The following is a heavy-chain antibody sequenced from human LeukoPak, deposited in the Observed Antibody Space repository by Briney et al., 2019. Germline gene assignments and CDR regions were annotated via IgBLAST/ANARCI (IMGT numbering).Heavy chain of an antibody. CDR3: AKDGLLELRAFDY. CDR1: GFTFSSYA. CDR2: ISYDGSNK. Sequence: GGSLRLSCAASGFTFSSYAMHWVRQAPGKGLEWVAVISYDGSNKYYADSVKGRFTISRDNSKNTLYLQMNSLRAEDTAVYYCAKDGLLELRAFDYWGQGTLVTVSS. V-gene: IGHV3-30-3*01. J-gene: IGHJ4*02. D-gene: IGHD1-7*01.